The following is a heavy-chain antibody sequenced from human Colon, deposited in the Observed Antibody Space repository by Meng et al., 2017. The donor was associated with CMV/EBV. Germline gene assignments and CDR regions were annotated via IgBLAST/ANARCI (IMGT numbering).Heavy chain of an antibody. CDR3: VRESWYFDF. D-gene: IGHD6-13*01. CDR2: IYPQDGGT. J-gene: IGHJ4*02. V-gene: IGHV1-2*02. CDR1: GNTFTAKH. Sequence: QVQPVQSGTEEKKPGASVKGSCKTSGNTFTAKHLHWVRQAPGQGLEWMGWIYPQDGGTYFAQKFQDRVTLTRDTSITTAYMELSGLTSDDTVIYYCVRESWYFDFWGEGTLVTVSS.